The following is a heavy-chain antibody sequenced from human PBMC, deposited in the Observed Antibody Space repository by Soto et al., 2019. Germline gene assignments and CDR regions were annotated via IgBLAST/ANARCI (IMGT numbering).Heavy chain of an antibody. J-gene: IGHJ6*02. CDR3: ARGELELTKTGKYYYYGMDV. D-gene: IGHD1-7*01. V-gene: IGHV4-59*01. Sequence: SETLSLTCTVSGGSISSYYWSWIRQPPGKGLEWIGYIYYSGSTNYNPSLKSRVTISVDTSKNQFSLKLSSVTAADTAVYYCARGELELTKTGKYYYYGMDVWGQGTTVTVSS. CDR2: IYYSGST. CDR1: GGSISSYY.